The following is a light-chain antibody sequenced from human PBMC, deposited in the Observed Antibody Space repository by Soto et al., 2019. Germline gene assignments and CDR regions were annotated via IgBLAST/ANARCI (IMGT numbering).Light chain of an antibody. CDR2: GAS. Sequence: VVLTQSPGTLSLSPGERASLSCRAIQSVSSSYLAWYQQKPGQAPRLLIYGASTRATGIPARFSGSGSGTEFTLTISSLQSEDFAVYYCQQYNKWPPETFGQGTKVDIK. CDR1: QSVSSSY. CDR3: QQYNKWPPET. V-gene: IGKV3-15*01. J-gene: IGKJ1*01.